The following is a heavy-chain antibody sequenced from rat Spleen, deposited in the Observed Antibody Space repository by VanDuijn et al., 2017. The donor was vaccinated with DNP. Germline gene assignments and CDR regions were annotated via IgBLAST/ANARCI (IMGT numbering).Heavy chain of an antibody. Sequence: EVQLVESGGDLVQPGRSLKLSCVASGFTFNNYWMTWIRQVPGKGLEGVASITNSGGSTYYRDSVKGRFTISRDNAKSSLYLQMNSLKSEDTATYYCTTESAGLRVWDYWGQGVMGTVSS. V-gene: IGHV5-31*01. D-gene: IGHD1-4*01. J-gene: IGHJ2*01. CDR2: ITNSGGST. CDR1: GFTFNNYW. CDR3: TTESAGLRVWDY.